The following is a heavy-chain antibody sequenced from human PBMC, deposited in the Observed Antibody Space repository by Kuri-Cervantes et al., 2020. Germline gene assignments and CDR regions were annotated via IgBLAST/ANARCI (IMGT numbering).Heavy chain of an antibody. J-gene: IGHJ4*02. CDR1: GFTFSNAW. CDR3: ATVLVGAADY. CDR2: ISSSSSYI. V-gene: IGHV3-21*04. D-gene: IGHD1-26*01. Sequence: GGSLRLSCAASGFTFSNAWMSWVRQAPGKGLEWVTSISSSSSYIYYANSVKGRFTISRDNAKNSLYLQMNSLRAEDTAVYYCATVLVGAADYWGQGTLVTVSS.